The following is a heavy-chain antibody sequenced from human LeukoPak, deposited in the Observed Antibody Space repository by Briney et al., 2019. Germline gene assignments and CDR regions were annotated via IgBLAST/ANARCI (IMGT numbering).Heavy chain of an antibody. D-gene: IGHD3-10*01. CDR2: ISGSGGST. CDR1: GFTFSSYA. Sequence: PGGSLRLSCAASGFTFSSYAMSWVRQAPGKGLEWVSAISGSGGSTYYADSVKGRFTISRDNSKNTLYLQMNSPRAEDTAVYYCAKDQFGITMVRGVVPEFDYWGQGTLVTVSS. V-gene: IGHV3-23*01. CDR3: AKDQFGITMVRGVVPEFDY. J-gene: IGHJ4*02.